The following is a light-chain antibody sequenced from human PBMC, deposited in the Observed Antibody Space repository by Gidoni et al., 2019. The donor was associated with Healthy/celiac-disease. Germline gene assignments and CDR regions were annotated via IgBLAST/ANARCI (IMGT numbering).Light chain of an antibody. CDR1: QGISSA. Sequence: AIQLTQHPSSLSASVGDRVTITCRASQGISSALAWYQQKPGKAPKLLTYDASSLESGVPSRFSGSGSGTDFTLTISSLQPEDFATYYCQQCNSYLFTFXHXTKVDIK. CDR2: DAS. V-gene: IGKV1-13*02. J-gene: IGKJ3*01. CDR3: QQCNSYLFT.